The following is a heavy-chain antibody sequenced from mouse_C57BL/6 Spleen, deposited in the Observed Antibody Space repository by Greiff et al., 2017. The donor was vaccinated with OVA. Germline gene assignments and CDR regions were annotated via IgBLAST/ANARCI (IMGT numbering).Heavy chain of an antibody. CDR3: AREGTTVCDY. Sequence: EVQLQQSGPGLVKPSQSLSLTCSVTGYSITSGYYWNWIRQFPGNKLEWMGYISYDGSNNYNPSLKNRISITRDTSKNQFFLKLNSVTTEDTATYYCAREGTTVCDYWGQGTTLTVSS. CDR2: ISYDGSN. V-gene: IGHV3-6*01. J-gene: IGHJ2*01. CDR1: GYSITSGYY. D-gene: IGHD1-1*01.